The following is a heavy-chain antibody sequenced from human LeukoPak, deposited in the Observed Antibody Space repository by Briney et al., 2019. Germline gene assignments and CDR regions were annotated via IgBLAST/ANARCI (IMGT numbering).Heavy chain of an antibody. CDR2: IYYSGST. J-gene: IGHJ3*02. CDR1: GGSISSYY. V-gene: IGHV4-59*07. CDR3: ARPQSGSYVLIDI. D-gene: IGHD1-26*01. Sequence: SDTLSLTCTVSGGSISSYYWSWIRQPPGKGLEWIGYIYYSGSTNYNPSLKSRVTISVDTSKNQFSLKLSSVTAADTAVYYCARPQSGSYVLIDIWGKGTMVTVSS.